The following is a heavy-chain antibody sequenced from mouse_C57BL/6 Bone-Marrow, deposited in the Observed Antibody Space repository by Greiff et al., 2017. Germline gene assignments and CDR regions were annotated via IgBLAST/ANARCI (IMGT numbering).Heavy chain of an antibody. CDR1: GYTFTSYD. V-gene: IGHV1-85*01. J-gene: IGHJ1*03. D-gene: IGHD1-1*01. CDR2: IYPRDGST. CDR3: ARDYGSSYWYFDV. Sequence: VQLQQSGPELVKPGASVKLSCKASGYTFTSYDITWVKQRPGQGLAWIGWIYPRDGSTKYNEKFKGKATLTVDTSPSTAYMELHSLTSEDSAVYFCARDYGSSYWYFDVWGTGTTVTVSA.